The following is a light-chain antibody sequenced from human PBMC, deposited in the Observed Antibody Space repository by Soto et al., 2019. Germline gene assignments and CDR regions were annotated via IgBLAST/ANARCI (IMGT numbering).Light chain of an antibody. CDR3: QQYDNWPPIT. CDR1: QSVSSN. CDR2: DAS. Sequence: EIVMTQSPATLSVSTGERATLSCRASQSVSSNLAWYQQQPGHPHRLLVYDASTRATGIPARFSGSGSGTEFTLTISSLESEDFAVYYCQQYDNWPPITFGQGTRLEIK. J-gene: IGKJ5*01. V-gene: IGKV3D-15*01.